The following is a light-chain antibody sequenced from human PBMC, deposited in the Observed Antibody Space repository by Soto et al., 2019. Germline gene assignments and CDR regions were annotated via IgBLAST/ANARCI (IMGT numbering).Light chain of an antibody. CDR1: QSVSSSY. J-gene: IGKJ3*01. V-gene: IGKV3-20*01. CDR3: DQYGSSPPFT. Sequence: MVLTQSPGTLSLTPGERATLSCRASQSVSSSYLAWYQQKPGQAPRLLIYGASSMATGIPDRFSGSGSGKDFTLPIRRLEPEDSAVYYCDQYGSSPPFTFGPGTRVDIK. CDR2: GAS.